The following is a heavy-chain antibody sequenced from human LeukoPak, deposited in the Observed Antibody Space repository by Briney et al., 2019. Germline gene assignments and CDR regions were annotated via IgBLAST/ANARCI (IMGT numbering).Heavy chain of an antibody. CDR1: GFTFDDYA. CDR2: ISWNNGSI. J-gene: IGHJ3*02. V-gene: IGHV3-9*01. Sequence: GRSLRLSCAASGFTFDDYAMHWVRQAPGKGLEWVSGISWNNGSIGYADSVKGRFTISRDNAKNSLYLQMNSLRAEDTALYYCAKDIRAKPRAFDIWGQGTMVTVSS. CDR3: AKDIRAKPRAFDI.